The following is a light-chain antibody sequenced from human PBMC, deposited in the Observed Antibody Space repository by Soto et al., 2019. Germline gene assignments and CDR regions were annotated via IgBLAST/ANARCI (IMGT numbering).Light chain of an antibody. J-gene: IGLJ1*01. CDR1: SSDVGGYHY. CDR2: EVS. Sequence: QSALTQPPSASGSPGQSVTISCTGTSSDVGGYHYVSWYQQYPGRAPKLMIYEVSKRPSGVPGRFSGSKSDNTASLTVSGLQAEDEADYYCSYYAGDNIYVFGTGTKVTVL. CDR3: SYYAGDNIYV. V-gene: IGLV2-8*01.